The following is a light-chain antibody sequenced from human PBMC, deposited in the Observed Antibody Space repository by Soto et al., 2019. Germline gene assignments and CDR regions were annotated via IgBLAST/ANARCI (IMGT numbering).Light chain of an antibody. CDR3: QKYGTSPLT. CDR1: QSVSSSY. Sequence: ENVLTQFPVTLSLSPGDSATLSCRASQSVSSSYLAWYQQKPGQAPRLLIYAASNRATGIPDRFSGSGSGTDFTLTISRLEPEDFAVYYCQKYGTSPLTFGGGTKVDIK. V-gene: IGKV3-20*01. CDR2: AAS. J-gene: IGKJ4*01.